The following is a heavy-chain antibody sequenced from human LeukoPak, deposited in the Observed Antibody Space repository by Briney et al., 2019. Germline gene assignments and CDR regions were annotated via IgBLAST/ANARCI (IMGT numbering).Heavy chain of an antibody. CDR2: IIPIFGTA. CDR3: ASSTPYDSSGPAY. J-gene: IGHJ4*02. CDR1: GGTFSSYA. Sequence: SVKVSCKASGGTFSSYAISWVRQAPGQGLGWMGRIIPIFGTANYAQKFQGRVTITADKSTSTAYMELSSLRSEDTAVYYCASSTPYDSSGPAYWGQGTLVTVSS. D-gene: IGHD3-22*01. V-gene: IGHV1-69*06.